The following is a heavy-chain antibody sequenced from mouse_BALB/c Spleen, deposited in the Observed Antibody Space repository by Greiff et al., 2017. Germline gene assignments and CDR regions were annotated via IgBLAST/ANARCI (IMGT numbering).Heavy chain of an antibody. CDR3: ARCSSSHFAMDY. Sequence: EVMLVESGGGLVQPGGSRKLSCAASGFTFSSFGMHWVRQAPEKGLEWVAYISSGSSTIYYADTVKGRFTISRDNPKNTLFLQMTSLRSEDTAMYYCARCSSSHFAMDYWGQGTSVTVSS. D-gene: IGHD1-1*01. CDR1: GFTFSSFG. CDR2: ISSGSSTI. J-gene: IGHJ4*01. V-gene: IGHV5-17*02.